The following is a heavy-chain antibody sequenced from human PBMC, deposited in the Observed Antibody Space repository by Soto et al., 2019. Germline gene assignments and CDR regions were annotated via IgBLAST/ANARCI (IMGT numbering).Heavy chain of an antibody. D-gene: IGHD4-17*01. CDR2: INPTSGGT. J-gene: IGHJ4*02. CDR3: ARDPDYGDYWGYVFDS. Sequence: QVQLVQSGAEVKKPGASVKVSCKTSGSTFAAYYIHWIRQAPGQGLEWMGWINPTSGGTVYAQNFQDRFTMTMDTSISAAYMELSRLNSDDTAVYYCARDPDYGDYWGYVFDSWGQGTPVTVSS. V-gene: IGHV1-2*02. CDR1: GSTFAAYY.